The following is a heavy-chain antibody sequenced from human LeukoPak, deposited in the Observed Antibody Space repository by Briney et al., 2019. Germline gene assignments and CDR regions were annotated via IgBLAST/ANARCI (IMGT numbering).Heavy chain of an antibody. CDR3: AKDQQAMVRGVAYYLDY. V-gene: IGHV3-21*06. J-gene: IGHJ4*02. D-gene: IGHD3-10*01. Sequence: GGSLRLSCAASGFFFSSYTVNWVRQAPGKGLEWVSSISAAGGNIDYADSLKGRFTISRDDAKNSLYLQMNNLRAEDTAVYYCAKDQQAMVRGVAYYLDYWGQGTLVTVSS. CDR2: ISAAGGNI. CDR1: GFFFSSYT.